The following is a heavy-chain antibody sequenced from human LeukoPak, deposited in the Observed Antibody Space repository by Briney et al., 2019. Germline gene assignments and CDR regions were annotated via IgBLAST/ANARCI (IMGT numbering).Heavy chain of an antibody. Sequence: PSETLSLTCAVSGGSFSGYYRSWIRQPPGKGLEWIGEINHSGSTNYNPSLKSRVTISLDTSKNQFSLKLSSVTAADTAVYYCARAAAPYYYYYYMDVWGKGTTVTVSS. CDR3: ARAAAPYYYYYYMDV. CDR2: INHSGST. D-gene: IGHD6-13*01. CDR1: GGSFSGYY. J-gene: IGHJ6*03. V-gene: IGHV4-34*01.